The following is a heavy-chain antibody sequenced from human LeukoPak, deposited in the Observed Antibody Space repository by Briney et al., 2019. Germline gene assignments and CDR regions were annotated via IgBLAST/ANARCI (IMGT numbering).Heavy chain of an antibody. CDR2: INTGNGNT. V-gene: IGHV1-3*04. Sequence: RASVKVSCKASGYTFTSYAMHWVRQAPGQRLEWMGWINTGNGNTKYSQKFQGRVTITRDTSASTAYMEPSSLRSEDTAVYYCARANLGGYCSGGSCYSSGENFDYWGQGTLVTVSS. J-gene: IGHJ4*02. D-gene: IGHD2-15*01. CDR3: ARANLGGYCSGGSCYSSGENFDY. CDR1: GYTFTSYA.